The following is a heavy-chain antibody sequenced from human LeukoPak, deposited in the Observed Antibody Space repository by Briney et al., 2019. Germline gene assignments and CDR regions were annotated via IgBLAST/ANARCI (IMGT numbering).Heavy chain of an antibody. J-gene: IGHJ6*03. D-gene: IGHD3-16*01. Sequence: ASVKVSCKASGYTFTSYGISCVRQAPGQGLEWRGWISGCNGKTNYAQNFERRVSMTTDTSTTTAYMELRTLRSDDTAVYYCARGVWVLGGYMDVWGKGTTVIVSS. V-gene: IGHV1-18*01. CDR3: ARGVWVLGGYMDV. CDR1: GYTFTSYG. CDR2: ISGCNGKT.